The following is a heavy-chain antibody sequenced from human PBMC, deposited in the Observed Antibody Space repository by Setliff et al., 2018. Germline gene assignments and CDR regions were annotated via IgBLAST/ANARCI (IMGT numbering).Heavy chain of an antibody. V-gene: IGHV4-61*09. CDR3: ARAGPTVTFFRVLVISWWDP. Sequence: SETLSLTCTVSGDSISSGSYYWTWIRQPAGKGLEWIGHFHTCGSTNYNRSLRSRVSISVDTSKNQFSLKLSSVTAADTATYYCARAGPTVTFFRVLVISWWDPWGQGSLVTVS. CDR1: GDSISSGSYY. J-gene: IGHJ5*02. CDR2: FHTCGST. D-gene: IGHD3-3*01.